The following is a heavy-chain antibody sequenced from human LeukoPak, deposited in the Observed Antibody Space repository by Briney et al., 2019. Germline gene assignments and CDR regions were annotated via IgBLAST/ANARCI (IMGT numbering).Heavy chain of an antibody. D-gene: IGHD3-10*01. CDR1: GFPFSSYW. CDR2: IKQDETEK. Sequence: PGGSLRLSCAASGFPFSSYWMTWVRQAPGRGLEWVAYIKQDETEKYYVESVEGRFTIARDNGQNLLYLQLASLRAEDTAVYYCARDRALYFGEFAFDYWGQGTLVTVSS. J-gene: IGHJ4*02. V-gene: IGHV3-7*03. CDR3: ARDRALYFGEFAFDY.